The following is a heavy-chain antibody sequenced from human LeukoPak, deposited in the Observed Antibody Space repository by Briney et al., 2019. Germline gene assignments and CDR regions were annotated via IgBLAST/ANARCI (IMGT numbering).Heavy chain of an antibody. CDR3: ARGTRMTPFDY. J-gene: IGHJ4*02. Sequence: GGSLRLSCAASGFTFSSNYRSWVRQAPGKGLEWVSVIYSGGSTYYADSVKGRFTISRDNSKNTLYLQMNSLRAEDTAVYYCARGTRMTPFDYWGQGTLITVSS. V-gene: IGHV3-53*01. CDR1: GFTFSSNY. CDR2: IYSGGST. D-gene: IGHD1-14*01.